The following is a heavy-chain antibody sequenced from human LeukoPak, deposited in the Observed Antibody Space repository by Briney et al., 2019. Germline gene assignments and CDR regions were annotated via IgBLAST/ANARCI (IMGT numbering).Heavy chain of an antibody. V-gene: IGHV3-23*01. Sequence: PGGSPRLSCTASGFTFSTYTMRWVRQAPGKGLQWLATFTGLGGKYYAVSVKGRFSVSRDYSTNTLYRQMNSLSAEDTAVYYCAKGDAGGKVYWFDPWGQGTLVTVSS. D-gene: IGHD2-15*01. CDR2: FTGLGGK. J-gene: IGHJ5*02. CDR3: AKGDAGGKVYWFDP. CDR1: GFTFSTYT.